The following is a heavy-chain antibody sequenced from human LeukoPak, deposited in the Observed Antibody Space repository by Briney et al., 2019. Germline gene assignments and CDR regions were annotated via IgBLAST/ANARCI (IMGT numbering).Heavy chain of an antibody. V-gene: IGHV3-53*01. J-gene: IGHJ4*02. CDR1: GFTFSSSA. CDR3: ARGLGSGSSPFDY. D-gene: IGHD3-10*01. CDR2: IYSGGST. Sequence: GGSLRLSCAASGFTFSSSAMSWVRQAPGKGLEWVSVIYSGGSTYYADSVKGRFTISRDNSKNSLYLQMNSLRAEDTAVYYCARGLGSGSSPFDYWGQGTLVTVSS.